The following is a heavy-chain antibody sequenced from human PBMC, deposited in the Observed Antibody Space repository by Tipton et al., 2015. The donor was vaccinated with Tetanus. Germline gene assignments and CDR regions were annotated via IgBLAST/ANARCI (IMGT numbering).Heavy chain of an antibody. CDR3: ARDGSGSYYRYGMDV. V-gene: IGHV4-59*01. D-gene: IGHD3-10*01. J-gene: IGHJ6*02. CDR2: IYYSGST. Sequence: TLSLTCTVSGGPISSYYWSWIRQPPGKGLEWIGYIYYSGSTNYNPSLKSRVTISVDTSKNQFSLKLSSVTAADTAVYYCARDGSGSYYRYGMDVWGQGTTVTVSS. CDR1: GGPISSYY.